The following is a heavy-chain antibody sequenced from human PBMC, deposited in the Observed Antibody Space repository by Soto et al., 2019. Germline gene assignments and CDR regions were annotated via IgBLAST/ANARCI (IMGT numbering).Heavy chain of an antibody. CDR3: ARDSDTVSFENAFDI. D-gene: IGHD5-18*01. V-gene: IGHV6-1*01. J-gene: IGHJ3*02. CDR1: GGSVSSNTAT. CDR2: TYYRPNLAT. Sequence: SQTLSLTCVISGGSVSSNTATWNWIRQSPSGGLEWLGRTYYRPNLATTYARSMKGRITINPDTSKNQFSLQLSSMTPEDTAIYYCARDSDTVSFENAFDIWGQGTVVTVSS.